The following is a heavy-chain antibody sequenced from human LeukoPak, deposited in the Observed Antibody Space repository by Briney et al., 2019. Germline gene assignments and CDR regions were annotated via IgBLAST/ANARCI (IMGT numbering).Heavy chain of an antibody. D-gene: IGHD1-1*01. CDR2: ISSSTNYI. J-gene: IGHJ4*02. V-gene: IGHV3-21*01. Sequence: PGGSLRLSCATSGFTFSSYAMNWVRQAPGKGLEWVSSISSSTNYIYYADSVKGRFTISRDNAKNSLYLQMNSLRAEDTAVYYCARILEPTGENYWGQGTLVTVSS. CDR3: ARILEPTGENY. CDR1: GFTFSSYA.